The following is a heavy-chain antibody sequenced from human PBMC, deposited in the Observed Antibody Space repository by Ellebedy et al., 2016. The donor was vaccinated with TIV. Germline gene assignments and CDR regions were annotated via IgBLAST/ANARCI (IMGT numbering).Heavy chain of an antibody. CDR3: SSWGDYGSNRHLDY. D-gene: IGHD4-23*01. CDR1: GVSISSYF. V-gene: IGHV4-59*01. Sequence: SETLSLTXTVSGVSISSYFWRWIRQAPDKGLEWIGHVYYTGSTNYNPSLKSRVTISGDTSKNQFSLELSSVTAADTAVHYCSSWGDYGSNRHLDYWGQGTLLTVSS. J-gene: IGHJ4*02. CDR2: VYYTGST.